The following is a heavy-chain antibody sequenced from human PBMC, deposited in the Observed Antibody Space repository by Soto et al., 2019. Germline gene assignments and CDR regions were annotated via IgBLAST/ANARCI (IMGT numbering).Heavy chain of an antibody. CDR3: ARGYFSSLSSSGVSYHYGIYV. J-gene: IGHJ6*02. D-gene: IGHD3-10*01. CDR2: MSPNSGNT. V-gene: IGHV1-8*01. Sequence: ASVKVSCKASGYAFSIYDVHWVRQATGQGLEWMGWMSPNSGNTGYAQKFQGRVTMTRNTSISTAYMELSTLTSDDTAVYYCARGYFSSLSSSGVSYHYGIYVWGQGTTVPVSS. CDR1: GYAFSIYD.